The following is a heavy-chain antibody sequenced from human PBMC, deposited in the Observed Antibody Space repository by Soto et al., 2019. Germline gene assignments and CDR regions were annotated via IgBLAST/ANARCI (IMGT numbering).Heavy chain of an antibody. Sequence: SLKLSCAASGFSFRDYFMSWLRQAPGKGLEWVSYIGPYGNSIYYADSVKGRFTISRDDATKSLHLHMNSLRTDDTAVYYCARDDHTYGVYWGQGTPVTVSS. CDR3: ARDDHTYGVY. CDR2: IGPYGNSI. V-gene: IGHV3-11*01. D-gene: IGHD2-21*01. CDR1: GFSFRDYF. J-gene: IGHJ4*02.